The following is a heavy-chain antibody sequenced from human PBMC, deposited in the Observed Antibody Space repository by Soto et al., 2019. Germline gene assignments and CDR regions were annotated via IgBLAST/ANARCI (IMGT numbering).Heavy chain of an antibody. CDR3: ARDSGSYAWGDY. V-gene: IGHV1-18*01. J-gene: IGHJ4*02. CDR1: GYTFTSYG. D-gene: IGHD1-26*01. Sequence: QVQLVQSGAEVKKPGASVKVSCKASGYTFTSYGISGVRQAPGQGLEWMGWISAYNGNTNYAQKLQGRVTMTTATPTSTAYLELRSLRSADTAVYYCARDSGSYAWGDYWGQGTLVTVSS. CDR2: ISAYNGNT.